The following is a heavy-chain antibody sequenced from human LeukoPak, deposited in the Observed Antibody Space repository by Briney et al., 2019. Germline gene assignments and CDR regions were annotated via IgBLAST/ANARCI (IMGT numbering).Heavy chain of an antibody. D-gene: IGHD2-15*01. V-gene: IGHV3-23*01. CDR2: ISGSGGST. J-gene: IGHJ4*02. CDR3: TADRESTTGSQFRN. CDR1: GFTFSSYA. Sequence: LAGGSLRLSCAASGFTFSSYAMSWVRQAPGKGLEWVSAISGSGGSTYYADSVKGRFTISRDNSKNTLYLQMNSLKTEDTAVYYCTADRESTTGSQFRNWGQGTLVTVSS.